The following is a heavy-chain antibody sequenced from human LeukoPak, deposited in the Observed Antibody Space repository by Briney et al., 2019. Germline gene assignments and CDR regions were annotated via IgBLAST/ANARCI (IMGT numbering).Heavy chain of an antibody. CDR2: INEDGSQK. V-gene: IGHV3-7*01. Sequence: GGSLRLSCAASGFTFSRFWMNWVRQVPGKGLEWVANINEDGSQKYYVDSVKGRFTISRDNAKNSLSLQMNSLRAEDTAIYYCATIDLNGDNDFWGQGALVTVTS. CDR3: ATIDLNGDNDF. J-gene: IGHJ4*02. CDR1: GFTFSRFW. D-gene: IGHD4-23*01.